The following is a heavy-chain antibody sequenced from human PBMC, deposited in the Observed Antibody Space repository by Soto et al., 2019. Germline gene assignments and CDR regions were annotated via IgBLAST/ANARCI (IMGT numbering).Heavy chain of an antibody. Sequence: ASVKVSCKASGYTFNIYGITWVRQAPGQGLEWMTWISAYNGNTNYAQKFQGRVTMTTDTSTSTASMELRALTSDDTAVYYCARDSSSFPCGMDVWGQGTTVTVSS. J-gene: IGHJ6*02. CDR3: ARDSSSFPCGMDV. D-gene: IGHD6-6*01. V-gene: IGHV1-18*04. CDR1: GYTFNIYG. CDR2: ISAYNGNT.